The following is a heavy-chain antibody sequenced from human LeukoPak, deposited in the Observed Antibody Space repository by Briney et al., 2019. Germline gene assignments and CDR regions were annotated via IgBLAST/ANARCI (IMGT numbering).Heavy chain of an antibody. CDR2: IQVSGIT. CDR1: GGSIGSLY. J-gene: IGHJ4*02. CDR3: ARGLTFGGFDY. D-gene: IGHD3-16*01. V-gene: IGHV4-59*11. Sequence: SETLSLTCTVSGGSIGSLYWSWIRQTPGKGLEWIGYIQVSGITNYNPSLNGRVTISLETSKNQVSLKLSSVTGADTAVYYCARGLTFGGFDYWGQGTLVTVSS.